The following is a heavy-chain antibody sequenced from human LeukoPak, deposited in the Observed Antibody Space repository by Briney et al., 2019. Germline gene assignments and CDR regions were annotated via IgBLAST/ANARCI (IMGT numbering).Heavy chain of an antibody. CDR2: ISGSGGSA. CDR1: GFTFSSYA. V-gene: IGHV3-23*01. D-gene: IGHD1-1*01. Sequence: GGSLRLSCAASGFTFSSYAMSWVRQAPGKGLEWVSAISGSGGSAYYADSVKGRFTISRDNSKNTLYLQMNSLRAEDTAVYYCAKSWDRPRRGTGTTLKNWFDPWGQGTLVTVSS. J-gene: IGHJ5*02. CDR3: AKSWDRPRRGTGTTLKNWFDP.